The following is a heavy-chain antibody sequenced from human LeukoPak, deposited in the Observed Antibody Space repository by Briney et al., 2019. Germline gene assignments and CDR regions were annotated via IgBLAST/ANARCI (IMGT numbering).Heavy chain of an antibody. Sequence: GGSLRLSCAASGFAFNTYAMHWVRQAPGQGLKWVALIWHDGSHKFYSNSVRGQFTISRDNSKNTVSLQMNNLRPEDTAVYYCARVIFGSGSYPDFWGQGTLVTVSS. V-gene: IGHV3-33*01. J-gene: IGHJ4*02. D-gene: IGHD3-10*01. CDR1: GFAFNTYA. CDR2: IWHDGSHK. CDR3: ARVIFGSGSYPDF.